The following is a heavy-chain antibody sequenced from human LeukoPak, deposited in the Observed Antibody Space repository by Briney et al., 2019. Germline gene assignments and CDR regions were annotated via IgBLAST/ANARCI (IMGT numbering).Heavy chain of an antibody. CDR2: IYYSGST. V-gene: IGHV4-61*01. D-gene: IGHD3-10*01. CDR3: AREASRAGTYYFDY. Sequence: SETLSLTCTVSGGSVSSGSYYWSWIRQPPGKGLEWIGYIYYSGSTSYNPSLKSRVTISVDTSKNQFSLKLRSVTAADTAVYFCAREASRAGTYYFDYWGQGTLLTVSS. J-gene: IGHJ4*02. CDR1: GGSVSSGSYY.